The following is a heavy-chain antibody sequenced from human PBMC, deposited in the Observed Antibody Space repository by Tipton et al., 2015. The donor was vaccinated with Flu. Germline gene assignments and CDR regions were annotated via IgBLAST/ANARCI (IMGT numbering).Heavy chain of an antibody. Sequence: GLVKPSQTLSLTCTVSGGPINSDNYYWNWIRQPAGKGLEWIGRIHTTGSSNYNPSLQSRFTIFIDTSKNQVSLKLSSVTAADTAVYYCARDKVVVPVHFGLDVWGQGTAVTVSS. V-gene: IGHV4-61*02. D-gene: IGHD2-15*01. CDR1: GGPINSDNYY. J-gene: IGHJ6*02. CDR3: ARDKVVVPVHFGLDV. CDR2: IHTTGSS.